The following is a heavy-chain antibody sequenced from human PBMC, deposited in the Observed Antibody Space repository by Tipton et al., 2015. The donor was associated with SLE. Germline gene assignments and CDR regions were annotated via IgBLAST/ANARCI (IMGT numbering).Heavy chain of an antibody. CDR3: VRVLRDFGVALDY. CDR1: GGSISSYY. J-gene: IGHJ4*02. D-gene: IGHD3-3*01. V-gene: IGHV4-59*01. CDR2: IYYSGST. Sequence: TLSLTCTVSGGSISSYYWSWIRQPPGKGLEWIGYIYYSGSTHYNPSLKSRVTISVDTSKNQFSLKLSSVTAADTAVYYCVRVLRDFGVALDYWGQGTLVTVSS.